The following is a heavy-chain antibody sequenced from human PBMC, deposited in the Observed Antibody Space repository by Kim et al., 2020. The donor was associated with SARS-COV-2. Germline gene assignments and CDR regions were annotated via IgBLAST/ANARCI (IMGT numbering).Heavy chain of an antibody. J-gene: IGHJ4*02. D-gene: IGHD3-10*01. CDR3: ARKWGARHKFTYYYGSGSYFVFDY. CDR2: ISSSSSTI. Sequence: GGSLRLSCAASGFTFSSYSMNWVRQAPGKGLEWVSYISSSSSTIYYADSVKGRFTISRDNAKNSLYLQMNSLGDEDTAVYYCARKWGARHKFTYYYGSGSYFVFDYWGPGTLVTVSS. CDR1: GFTFSSYS. V-gene: IGHV3-48*02.